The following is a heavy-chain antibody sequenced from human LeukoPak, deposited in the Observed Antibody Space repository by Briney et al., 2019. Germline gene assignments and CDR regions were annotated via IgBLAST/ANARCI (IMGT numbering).Heavy chain of an antibody. Sequence: GGSLRLSCAASGFTFSSYSMNWVRQAPGKGLEWVSSISSSSSYIYYADSVKGRFTISRDDAKNSLYLQMNSLRAEDTAIYYCARVGAYAAVNWWGQGVLVAVSS. V-gene: IGHV3-21*01. CDR3: ARVGAYAAVNW. D-gene: IGHD1-20*01. CDR1: GFTFSSYS. CDR2: ISSSSSYI. J-gene: IGHJ4*02.